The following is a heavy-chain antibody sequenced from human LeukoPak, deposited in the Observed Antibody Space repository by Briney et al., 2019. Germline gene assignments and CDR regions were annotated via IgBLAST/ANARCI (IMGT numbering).Heavy chain of an antibody. J-gene: IGHJ6*03. CDR2: INHSGST. D-gene: IGHD3-10*01. Sequence: PSETLSLTCAVHGGSFSGYYWSWTRQPPGKGLEWIGAINHSGSTNYNQSLKSRVTISVDTSKIQFSLKLGSVTAADTAVYYCARQVRSNYYGSGSYYTRGGYYYCYMDVWGKGTTVTISS. V-gene: IGHV4-34*01. CDR1: GGSFSGYY. CDR3: ARQVRSNYYGSGSYYTRGGYYYCYMDV.